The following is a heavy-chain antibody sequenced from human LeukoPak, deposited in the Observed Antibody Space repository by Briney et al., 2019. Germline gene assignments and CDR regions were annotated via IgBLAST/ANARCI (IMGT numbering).Heavy chain of an antibody. D-gene: IGHD3-22*01. Sequence: KPSETLSLTCTVSGGSIISYYWSWIRQPPGKGLEWIGYIYYSGSTNYNPSLKSRVTISVDTSKNQFSLKLTSVTAADTAVYFCAGYDTSGSYFDYWGQGTLATVSS. CDR2: IYYSGST. CDR1: GGSIISYY. CDR3: AGYDTSGSYFDY. J-gene: IGHJ4*02. V-gene: IGHV4-59*01.